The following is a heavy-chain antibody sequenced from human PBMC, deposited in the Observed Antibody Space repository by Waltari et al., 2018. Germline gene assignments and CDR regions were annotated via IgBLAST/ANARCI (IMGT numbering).Heavy chain of an antibody. CDR3: ARGGSTITFSTRMDV. CDR2: IYYSGAA. D-gene: IGHD4-4*01. V-gene: IGHV4-59*13. Sequence: QVQLQESGPGLVKPSETLSLSCTVPGGSISSYYWTLFPQPPGKGLEWIGYIYYSGAANYNPSLKSRVTISVNTSTNQFFLNVSSVTAADTAVYYCARGGSTITFSTRMDVWGKGTTVTVSS. J-gene: IGHJ6*04. CDR1: GGSISSYY.